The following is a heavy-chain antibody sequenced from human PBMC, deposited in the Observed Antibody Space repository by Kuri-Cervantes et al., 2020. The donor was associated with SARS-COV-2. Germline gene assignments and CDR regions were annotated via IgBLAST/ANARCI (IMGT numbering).Heavy chain of an antibody. Sequence: GGSLRLSCAASGFTFSSYSMSWVRQAPGKGLEWLSHISSRSTNIYYVDSVRGRFTISRDNDKNSLYLEMHSLRAEDTAVYYCARGGDYYDSSGYYPNWFDPWGQGTLVTVSS. CDR2: ISSRSTNI. D-gene: IGHD3-22*01. J-gene: IGHJ5*02. CDR3: ARGGDYYDSSGYYPNWFDP. CDR1: GFTFSSYS. V-gene: IGHV3-48*01.